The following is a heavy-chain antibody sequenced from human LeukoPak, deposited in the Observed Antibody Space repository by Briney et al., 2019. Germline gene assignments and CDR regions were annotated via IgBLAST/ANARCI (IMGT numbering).Heavy chain of an antibody. D-gene: IGHD6-13*01. V-gene: IGHV4-59*01. CDR3: ARASAPYSSSWSP. Sequence: SETLSLTCTVSGGSISSYYWSWIRQPPGKGLEWIGYIYYSGSTNYNPSLKSRVTISVDTSKNQFPLKLSSVTAADTAVYYCARASAPYSSSWSPWGQGTLVTVSS. J-gene: IGHJ5*02. CDR2: IYYSGST. CDR1: GGSISSYY.